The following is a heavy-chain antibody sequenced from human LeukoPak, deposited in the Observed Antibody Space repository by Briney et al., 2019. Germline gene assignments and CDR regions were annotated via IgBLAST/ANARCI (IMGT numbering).Heavy chain of an antibody. Sequence: GGSLRLSCSASGFTFSDHAMYWVRQAPGKGLEWVAVISYDGSNKYYADSVKGRFTISRDNSKNTLYLQMNSLRAEDTAVYYCAKDSLGGYYGSGSYSDYWGQGTLVTVSS. D-gene: IGHD3-10*01. V-gene: IGHV3-30*04. CDR1: GFTFSDHA. CDR2: ISYDGSNK. CDR3: AKDSLGGYYGSGSYSDY. J-gene: IGHJ4*02.